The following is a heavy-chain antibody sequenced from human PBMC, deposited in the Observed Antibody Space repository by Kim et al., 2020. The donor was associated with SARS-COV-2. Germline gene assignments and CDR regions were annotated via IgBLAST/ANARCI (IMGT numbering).Heavy chain of an antibody. V-gene: IGHV1-18*01. CDR1: GYTFTSYG. Sequence: ASVKVSCKASGYTFTSYGISWVRQAPGQGLEWMGCISAYNGNTNYAQKLQGRVTMTTDTSTSTAYMELRSLRSDDTAVYYCARVNPPYYYDSSGYLVDIWGQGTMVTVSS. J-gene: IGHJ3*02. CDR2: ISAYNGNT. CDR3: ARVNPPYYYDSSGYLVDI. D-gene: IGHD3-22*01.